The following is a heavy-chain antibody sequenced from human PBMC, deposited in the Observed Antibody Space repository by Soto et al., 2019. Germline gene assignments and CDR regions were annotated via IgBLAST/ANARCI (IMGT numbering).Heavy chain of an antibody. V-gene: IGHV3-30-3*01. J-gene: IGHJ5*02. D-gene: IGHD3-10*01. CDR3: ARGLTYSYGSGSYSKRHNWFDP. CDR1: GSTFSSYA. Sequence: GGTRRLSWAAGGSTFSSYARDWVRQGTGEGLDWEGVISYDGPPHSYAASVKGRFTISRDNSKNTLYLQMLRLRADDPAVYYCARGLTYSYGSGSYSKRHNWFDPWGQGPLVTVSS. CDR2: ISYDGPPH.